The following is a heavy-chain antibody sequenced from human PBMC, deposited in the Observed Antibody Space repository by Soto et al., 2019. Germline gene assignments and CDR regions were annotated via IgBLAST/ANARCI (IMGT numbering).Heavy chain of an antibody. D-gene: IGHD5-18*01. CDR3: ARETAMGFDP. CDR1: GFTFSSYS. Sequence: GSLRLSCAASGFTFSSYSMNWVRQAPGKGLEWVSSISSSSSYIYYADSVKGRFTISRDNAKNSLYLQVNSLRADDTAVYYCARETAMGFDPWGQGTLVTVSS. CDR2: ISSSSSYI. V-gene: IGHV3-21*01. J-gene: IGHJ5*02.